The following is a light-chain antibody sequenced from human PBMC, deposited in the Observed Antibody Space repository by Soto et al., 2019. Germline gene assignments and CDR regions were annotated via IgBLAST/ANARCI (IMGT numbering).Light chain of an antibody. CDR3: QLFGTSPRT. CDR2: GAS. V-gene: IGKV3-20*01. CDR1: QTISSNY. J-gene: IGKJ2*01. Sequence: EIVLAQSPGTLSLSPGERAILSCRASQTISSNYLAWYQQKPGQAPRLLIYGASSRATGIPDRFSGSGSGTDFSLTSSRLEPEDFAVYFCQLFGTSPRTFGQGTKLEIK.